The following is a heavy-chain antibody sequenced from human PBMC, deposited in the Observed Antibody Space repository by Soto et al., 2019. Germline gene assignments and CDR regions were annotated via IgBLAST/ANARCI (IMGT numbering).Heavy chain of an antibody. CDR2: ISSSSSYI. J-gene: IGHJ4*02. CDR1: GFTFSSYS. CDR3: ARVSTHDFWSGPPDY. D-gene: IGHD3-3*01. V-gene: IGHV3-21*01. Sequence: GGSLRLSCAASGFTFSSYSMNWVRQAPGKGLEWVSSISSSSSYIYYADSVKGRFTISRDNAKNSLYLQMNSLRAEDTAVYYCARVSTHDFWSGPPDYWGQGTLVTVSS.